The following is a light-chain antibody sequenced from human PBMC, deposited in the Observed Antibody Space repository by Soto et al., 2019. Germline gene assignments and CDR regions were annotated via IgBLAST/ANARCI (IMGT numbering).Light chain of an antibody. Sequence: DIQMTQSPSSLSASVGDRVTITCQASQDISNYLNWYQQKPGKAPKLLIYDASNLETGVPSRFSGSGSGTDFTFTISSLQPEDIATYFCRQYDNLPFTFGPGTKVDI. CDR3: RQYDNLPFT. CDR1: QDISNY. CDR2: DAS. V-gene: IGKV1-33*01. J-gene: IGKJ3*01.